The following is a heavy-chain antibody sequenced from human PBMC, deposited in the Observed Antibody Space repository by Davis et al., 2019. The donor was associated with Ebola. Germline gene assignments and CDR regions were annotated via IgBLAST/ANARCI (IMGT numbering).Heavy chain of an antibody. CDR3: ARDTRIAAAGYYFDY. J-gene: IGHJ4*02. CDR2: IVVGSGNT. V-gene: IGHV1-58*01. CDR1: GFTFTSSA. D-gene: IGHD6-13*01. Sequence: AASVKVSCKASGFTFTSSAVQWVRQARGQRLEWIGWIVVGSGNTNYAQKFQERVTMTRDTSTSTVYMELSSLRSEDTAVYYCARDTRIAAAGYYFDYWGQGTLVTVSS.